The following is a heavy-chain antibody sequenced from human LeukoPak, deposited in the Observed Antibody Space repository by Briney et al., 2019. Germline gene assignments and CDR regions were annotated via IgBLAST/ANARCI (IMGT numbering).Heavy chain of an antibody. Sequence: GGSLRLSCAASGFTFSSYSMNWVRQAPGKGLEWVSYISSSSSTIYYADSVKGRFTISRDNAKNSLYLQMNSLRAEDTAVYYCARDGSNYESDGLNFDYWGQGTLVTVSS. V-gene: IGHV3-48*04. CDR1: GFTFSSYS. CDR3: ARDGSNYESDGLNFDY. J-gene: IGHJ4*02. D-gene: IGHD4-11*01. CDR2: ISSSSSTI.